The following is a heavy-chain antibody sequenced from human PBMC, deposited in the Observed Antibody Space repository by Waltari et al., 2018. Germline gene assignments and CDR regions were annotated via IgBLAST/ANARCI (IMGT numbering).Heavy chain of an antibody. Sequence: QVQLQESGPGLVKPSETLSLTCTVPGGSISTHYWTWHRQSPGKGLECIGYIYYSGSTNYDPSLKGRVTISVDTSKNQFSLRLSSVTAADTAMYYCARGANWLDYWGQGTLVTVSS. CDR1: GGSISTHY. V-gene: IGHV4-59*11. CDR2: IYYSGST. J-gene: IGHJ4*02. CDR3: ARGANWLDY. D-gene: IGHD7-27*01.